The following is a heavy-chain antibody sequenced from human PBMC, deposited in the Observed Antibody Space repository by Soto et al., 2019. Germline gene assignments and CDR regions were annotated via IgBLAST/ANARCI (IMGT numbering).Heavy chain of an antibody. CDR3: AGDYIRLNSLNSNYYSFGMDV. Sequence: PGGSRRRSWAASGFTFTDYGMSWVRQAPGKGLGWVSTIRVSDGSEKYADFVEGRFTISRDTSKNTLSLQMNSLRAEDTAVYYCAGDYIRLNSLNSNYYSFGMDVWGQGTTVTVSS. CDR2: IRVSDGSE. J-gene: IGHJ6*02. D-gene: IGHD4-17*01. CDR1: GFTFTDYG. V-gene: IGHV3-23*01.